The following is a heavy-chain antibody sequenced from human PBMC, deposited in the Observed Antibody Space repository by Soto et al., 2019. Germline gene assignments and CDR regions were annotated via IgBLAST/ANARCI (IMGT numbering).Heavy chain of an antibody. J-gene: IGHJ3*02. V-gene: IGHV3-9*01. CDR1: GFTFDDYA. Sequence: SGGSLRLSCAASGFTFDDYAMHWVRQAPGKGLEWVSGISWNSGSIGYADSVKGRFTISRDNAKNSLYLQMNSLRAEDTALYYCAKVLGGGDCYRCAAFDIWGQGTMVTVSS. D-gene: IGHD2-21*02. CDR3: AKVLGGGDCYRCAAFDI. CDR2: ISWNSGSI.